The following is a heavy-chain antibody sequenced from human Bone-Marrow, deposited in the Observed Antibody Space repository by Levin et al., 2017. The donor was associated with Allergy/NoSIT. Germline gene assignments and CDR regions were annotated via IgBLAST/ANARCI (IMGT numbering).Heavy chain of an antibody. D-gene: IGHD4/OR15-4a*01. CDR3: ARVADNDYEACDH. V-gene: IGHV3-64*01. CDR1: GFTFSSYG. Sequence: TGGSLRLSCSASGFTFSSYGMHWVRQAPGKGLQYVSGISANGRATYYASSVEARFTISRDNSENTLYLQMGSLRPEDMALYYCARVADNDYEACDHWGQGTLVTVSS. CDR2: ISANGRAT. J-gene: IGHJ4*02.